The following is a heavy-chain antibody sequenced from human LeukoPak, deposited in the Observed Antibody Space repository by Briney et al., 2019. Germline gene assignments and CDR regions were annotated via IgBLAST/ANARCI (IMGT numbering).Heavy chain of an antibody. CDR1: GFTFSSYG. D-gene: IGHD6-19*01. Sequence: GRPLRLSCAASGFTFSSYGMHWVRQAPGKGLEWVAVISYDGSNKYYADSVKGRFTISRDNSKNTLYLQMNSLRAEDTAVYYCAKTRYSSGWYPTSGPDYWGQGTLVTVPS. CDR2: ISYDGSNK. V-gene: IGHV3-30*18. CDR3: AKTRYSSGWYPTSGPDY. J-gene: IGHJ4*02.